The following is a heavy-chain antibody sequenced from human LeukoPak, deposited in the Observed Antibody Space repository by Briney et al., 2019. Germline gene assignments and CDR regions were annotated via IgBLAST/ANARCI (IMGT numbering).Heavy chain of an antibody. CDR2: IYHSGST. CDR1: GYSISSGYY. CDR3: ARDPPTAYDAFDI. J-gene: IGHJ3*02. Sequence: PSETLSLTCTVSGYSISSGYYWGWIRQPPGKGLEWIGSIYHSGSTYYNPSLKSRVTISVDTSKNQFSLKLSSVTAADTAVYYCARDPPTAYDAFDIWGQGTMVTVSS. V-gene: IGHV4-38-2*02.